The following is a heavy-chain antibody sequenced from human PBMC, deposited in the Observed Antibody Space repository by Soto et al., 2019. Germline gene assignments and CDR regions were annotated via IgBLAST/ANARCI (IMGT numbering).Heavy chain of an antibody. CDR3: VKGPSTGVDPGDVCDS. V-gene: IGHV3-23*01. CDR1: GFTFSSYA. Sequence: EVQLLESGGGLVQPGGSLRLSCAASGFTFSSYAMSWVRQAPGKGLEWVSAISGRGGSTYYADSVKGRFTISRDYSENARYQQRSNVRDEDNAVHYCVKGPSTGVDPGDVCDSWGQGTMVSVSS. D-gene: IGHD4-17*01. CDR2: ISGRGGST. J-gene: IGHJ3*02.